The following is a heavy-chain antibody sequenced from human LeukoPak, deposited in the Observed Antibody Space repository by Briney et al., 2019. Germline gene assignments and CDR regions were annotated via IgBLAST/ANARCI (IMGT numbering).Heavy chain of an antibody. Sequence: SETLSLTCTVSGGSISSYYWSWIRQPAGKGLEWIGRIYTSGSTNYNPSLKSRVTMSVDTSKNQFSLKLSSVTASDTAVYYCATSPVTTWWFDPWGQGTLVTVSS. CDR3: ATSPVTTWWFDP. CDR2: IYTSGST. V-gene: IGHV4-4*07. J-gene: IGHJ5*02. CDR1: GGSISSYY. D-gene: IGHD4-17*01.